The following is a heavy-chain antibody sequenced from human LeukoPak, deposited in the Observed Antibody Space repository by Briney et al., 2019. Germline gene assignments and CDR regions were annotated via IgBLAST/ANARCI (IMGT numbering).Heavy chain of an antibody. V-gene: IGHV1-2*02. CDR3: ARENYYGPGRYYIH. CDR2: INPNSGGT. CDR1: GYTFTAYY. Sequence: ASVKVSCKASGYTFTAYYMHWVRQAPGQGLEWLGWINPNSGGTNYAQKFQGRVTMTRDTAISTAYMELSRLGSDDTAVYYCARENYYGPGRYYIHWGQGTLVTVSS. D-gene: IGHD3-10*01. J-gene: IGHJ4*02.